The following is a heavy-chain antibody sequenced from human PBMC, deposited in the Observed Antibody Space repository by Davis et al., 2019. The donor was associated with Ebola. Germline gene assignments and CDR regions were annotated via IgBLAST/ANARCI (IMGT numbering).Heavy chain of an antibody. CDR3: TREKPPGMAGGRLGFDY. V-gene: IGHV3-49*03. Sequence: PGGSLRLSCTASGFTFGDYAMSWFRQAPGKGLVWVGFIRSKAYGGTTEYAASVKGRFTISRDDAKSIAYLKMNSLKTEDTAVYYCTREKPPGMAGGRLGFDYWGQGALVTVSS. D-gene: IGHD6-19*01. CDR2: IRSKAYGGTT. CDR1: GFTFGDYA. J-gene: IGHJ4*02.